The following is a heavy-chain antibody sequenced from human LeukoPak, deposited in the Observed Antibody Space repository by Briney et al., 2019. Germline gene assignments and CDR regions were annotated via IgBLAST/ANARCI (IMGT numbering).Heavy chain of an antibody. J-gene: IGHJ6*02. Sequence: PGGSLRLSCAASGFTFSSYSMNWVRQAPGKGLEWVSSISSSSSYIYYADSVKGRFTISRDNAKNSLYLQMNSLRAEDTAVYYCARDALVFDRRNGMDVWGQGTTVTVSS. CDR2: ISSSSSYI. D-gene: IGHD2-21*01. V-gene: IGHV3-21*01. CDR1: GFTFSSYS. CDR3: ARDALVFDRRNGMDV.